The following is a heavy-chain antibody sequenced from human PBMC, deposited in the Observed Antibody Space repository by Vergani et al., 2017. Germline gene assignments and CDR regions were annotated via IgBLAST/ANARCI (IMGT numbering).Heavy chain of an antibody. D-gene: IGHD4-17*01. CDR2: ISGSGGNT. V-gene: IGHV3-23*01. J-gene: IGHJ4*02. Sequence: EVQLLESGGNLIQPGGSLRLSCGASGFTFSSYAMTWVRLAPGKGLQWVSAISGSGGNTFYTDSVKGRFTISRDNSKNTLYLQMNSLRAEDTAVYYCARVAYGDLYYFDYWGQGTLVTVSS. CDR3: ARVAYGDLYYFDY. CDR1: GFTFSSYA.